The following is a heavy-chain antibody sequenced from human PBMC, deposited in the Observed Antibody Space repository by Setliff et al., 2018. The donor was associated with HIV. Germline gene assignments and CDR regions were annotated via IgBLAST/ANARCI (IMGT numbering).Heavy chain of an antibody. CDR2: INIDSGHT. Sequence: GASVKVSCKASGYSFTAYGISWVRQATGQGFEWMGWINIDSGHTNFAQKFQDRVTVTTDTPTNTTYMELRGLRSEDTATYYCASVPSGAAGLGRAGFYFWGQGTLVTVSS. J-gene: IGHJ4*01. CDR3: ASVPSGAAGLGRAGFYF. V-gene: IGHV1-18*01. D-gene: IGHD6-25*01. CDR1: GYSFTAYG.